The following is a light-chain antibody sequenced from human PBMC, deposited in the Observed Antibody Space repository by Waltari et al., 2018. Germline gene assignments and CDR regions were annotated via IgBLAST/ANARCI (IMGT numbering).Light chain of an antibody. CDR2: WAS. J-gene: IGKJ1*01. CDR1: QSVLYSSNHKNY. Sequence: DIVMTQSPDSLAVSLGERATLTCESSQSVLYSSNHKNYLAWYQQKPGQPPKLLIYWASTRDSGVPDRFSGSGSGTDFTLSISSLQAEDVAFYYCQQYYTTPWTFGQGTKVEIK. V-gene: IGKV4-1*01. CDR3: QQYYTTPWT.